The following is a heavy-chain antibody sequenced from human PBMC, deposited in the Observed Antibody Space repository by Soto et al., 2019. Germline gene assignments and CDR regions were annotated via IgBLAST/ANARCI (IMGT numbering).Heavy chain of an antibody. V-gene: IGHV3-23*01. CDR2: MSRTGDNT. Sequence: HPGGSLRLSCAASGFTFSIYAMTWVSQSPGKGLEWVSSMSRTGDNTYYADSVKGRFTISRDNSKNTLYLQMNSLRAEDTAIYYCAKDQSNSNPLYYFDFWGPGTLVTVSS. J-gene: IGHJ4*02. CDR1: GFTFSIYA. D-gene: IGHD3-22*01. CDR3: AKDQSNSNPLYYFDF.